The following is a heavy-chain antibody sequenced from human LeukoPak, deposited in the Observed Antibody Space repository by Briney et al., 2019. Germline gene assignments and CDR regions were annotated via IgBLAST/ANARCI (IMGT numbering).Heavy chain of an antibody. CDR1: GGSISSSSYY. V-gene: IGHV4-39*07. CDR3: AQAAPIAAAEPLYYYYYGMDV. J-gene: IGHJ6*02. D-gene: IGHD6-13*01. CDR2: IYYSGST. Sequence: SETLSLTCTVSGGSISSSSYYWGWIRQPPGKGLEWIGSIYYSGSTYYNPSLKSRVTISVDTSKNQFSLKLSSVTAADTAVYYCAQAAPIAAAEPLYYYYYGMDVWGQGTTVTVSS.